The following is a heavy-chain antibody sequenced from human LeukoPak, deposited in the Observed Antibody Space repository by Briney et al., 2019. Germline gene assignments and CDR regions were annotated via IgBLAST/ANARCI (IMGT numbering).Heavy chain of an antibody. CDR2: ISYDGSNK. V-gene: IGHV3-30*18. CDR3: AKDLIPDDYGDS. J-gene: IGHJ4*02. CDR1: GFTFSSYG. Sequence: PGGSLRLSCAASGFTFSSYGMHWVRQAPGKGLEWVAVISYDGSNKYYADSVKGRFTISRDNSKNTLYLQMNSLRAEDTAVYYCAKDLIPDDYGDSWGQGTLVTVSS.